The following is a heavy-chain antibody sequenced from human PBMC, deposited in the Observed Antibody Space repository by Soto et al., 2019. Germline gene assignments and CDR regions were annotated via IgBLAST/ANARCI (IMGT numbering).Heavy chain of an antibody. CDR1: GYSFTSYW. Sequence: PGESLKISCKGSGYSFTSYWISWVRQMPGKGLEWMGIIYPGDSDTRYSPSFQGQVTISADKSISTAYLQWSSLKASDTAMYYCARRGYCSSTSCYVSGMDVWGQGTTVTVS. CDR3: ARRGYCSSTSCYVSGMDV. J-gene: IGHJ6*02. V-gene: IGHV5-51*01. D-gene: IGHD2-2*01. CDR2: IYPGDSDT.